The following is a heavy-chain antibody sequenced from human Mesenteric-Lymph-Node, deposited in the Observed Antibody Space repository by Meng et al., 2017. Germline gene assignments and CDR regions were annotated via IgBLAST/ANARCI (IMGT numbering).Heavy chain of an antibody. V-gene: IGHV4-39*07. Sequence: SETLSLTCTVSGGSISSSSYYWGWIRQPPGKGLEWIGSIYYSGSTYYNPSLKSRVTISVDTSKNQFSLKLSSVTAADTAVYYCARDRPCGGDCYSEVWFDPWAREPWSPSPQ. CDR1: GGSISSSSYY. CDR2: IYYSGST. CDR3: ARDRPCGGDCYSEVWFDP. J-gene: IGHJ5*02. D-gene: IGHD2-21*02.